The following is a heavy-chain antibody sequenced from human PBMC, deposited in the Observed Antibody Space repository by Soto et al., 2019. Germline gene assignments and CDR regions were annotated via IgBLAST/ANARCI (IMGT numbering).Heavy chain of an antibody. J-gene: IGHJ6*02. Sequence: QVQVVQSGAEVKKPGASVRVSCKASGYTFINFGINWVRQAPGQGLEWMGWINSYNGDTSYSQSLQGRVTMTRDTSTTTTYMELRSLRSDDTAVYYWARVLWRRRWGSDYYGGMDVWGQGTTVTVSS. V-gene: IGHV1-18*01. CDR1: GYTFINFG. CDR2: INSYNGDT. D-gene: IGHD3-16*01. CDR3: ARVLWRRRWGSDYYGGMDV.